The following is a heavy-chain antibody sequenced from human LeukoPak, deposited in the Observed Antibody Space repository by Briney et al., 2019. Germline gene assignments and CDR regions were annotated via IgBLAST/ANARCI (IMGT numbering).Heavy chain of an antibody. V-gene: IGHV3-23*01. D-gene: IGHD3-10*01. CDR1: GFTFSSYA. CDR2: ISGSGGST. J-gene: IGHJ4*02. CDR3: AKDRITMVRGVTDYFDY. Sequence: PGGSLRLSCAASGFTFSSYAMSWVRQAPGKGLERVSAISGSGGSTYYADSVKGRFTISRDNSKNTLYLQMNSLRAEDTAVYYCAKDRITMVRGVTDYFDYWGQGTLVTVSS.